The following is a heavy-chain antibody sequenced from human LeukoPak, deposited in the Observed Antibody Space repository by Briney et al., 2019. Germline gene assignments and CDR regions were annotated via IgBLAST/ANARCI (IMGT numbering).Heavy chain of an antibody. V-gene: IGHV1-2*02. Sequence: ASVKVSCKASGYTFTSYYMHRVRQAPGQGLEWMGWNDPNSGGTKYAQKFQDRVAMTSDTSISTAYMELSGLRSDDTAVYFCAREADIVSFDLWGRGTRVTVSS. J-gene: IGHJ2*01. D-gene: IGHD3-16*02. CDR2: NDPNSGGT. CDR1: GYTFTSYY. CDR3: AREADIVSFDL.